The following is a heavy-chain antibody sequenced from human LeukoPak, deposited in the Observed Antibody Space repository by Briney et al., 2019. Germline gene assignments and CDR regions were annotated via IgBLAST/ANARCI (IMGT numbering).Heavy chain of an antibody. V-gene: IGHV4-4*07. J-gene: IGHJ5*02. Sequence: PSETLSLTCTVCGGSISSYYWSWVRQPAGKGLEWIGRIYTSGSTNYNPSLKSRVNISVDKSKKQFSLKRRSATAADTAVYYCARALMTTVSDNWFDPWGQGTLVTVSS. CDR1: GGSISSYY. CDR3: ARALMTTVSDNWFDP. CDR2: IYTSGST. D-gene: IGHD4-17*01.